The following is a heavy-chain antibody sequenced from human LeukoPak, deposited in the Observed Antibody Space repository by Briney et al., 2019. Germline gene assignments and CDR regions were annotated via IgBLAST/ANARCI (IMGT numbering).Heavy chain of an antibody. CDR1: GFTFSDYA. V-gene: IGHV3-23*01. CDR2: ISGSGVMT. J-gene: IGHJ4*02. D-gene: IGHD1-26*01. CDR3: AKDRSIGTYYTFDH. Sequence: GGSLRLSCAASGFTFSDYAMTWVRQAPGKGLEWVATISGSGVMTYYADSVKGRFTDSGDNSKNTLYLQMSSLTAADTAVYYCAKDRSIGTYYTFDHWGQGTLVTVSS.